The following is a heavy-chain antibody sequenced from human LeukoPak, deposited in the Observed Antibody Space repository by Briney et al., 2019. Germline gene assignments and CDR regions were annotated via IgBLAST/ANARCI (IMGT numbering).Heavy chain of an antibody. CDR3: ARDQYNLYCYYMDV. J-gene: IGHJ6*03. Sequence: SETLSLTCAVYGGSFSGYYWSWIRQPAGKGLEWIGRIYTSGSTNYNPSLKSRVTISVDTSKNQFSLKLSSVTAADTAVYYCARDQYNLYCYYMDVWGKGTTVTISS. CDR2: IYTSGST. CDR1: GGSFSGYY. V-gene: IGHV4-4*07. D-gene: IGHD1-14*01.